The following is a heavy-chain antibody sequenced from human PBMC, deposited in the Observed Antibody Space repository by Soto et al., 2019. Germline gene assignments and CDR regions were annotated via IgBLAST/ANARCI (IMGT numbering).Heavy chain of an antibody. CDR1: GFTFSIFA. J-gene: IGHJ4*02. Sequence: HPGGSLRLSCAASGFTFSIFAMSWVRQAPGKGLEWVSVISESGGSTYYADSVKGRFTISRDNSKSMLYLQMNSLRGDDTAIYYCEKAISGYYAPSDYWGQGTQVTVSS. V-gene: IGHV3-23*01. CDR2: ISESGGST. CDR3: EKAISGYYAPSDY. D-gene: IGHD3-22*01.